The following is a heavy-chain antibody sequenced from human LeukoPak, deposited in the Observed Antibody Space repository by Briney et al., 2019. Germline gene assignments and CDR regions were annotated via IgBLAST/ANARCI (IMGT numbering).Heavy chain of an antibody. D-gene: IGHD6-13*01. V-gene: IGHV4-30-4*01. Sequence: SETLSLTCTVSGGSISGYYWSWIRQPPGKGLEWIGYIYNSGSTYYNPSLKSRVTISVDTSKNQFSLKPSSVSAADTAVYYCARERDAGSFDYWGQGTLVTVSS. J-gene: IGHJ4*02. CDR3: ARERDAGSFDY. CDR2: IYNSGST. CDR1: GGSISGYY.